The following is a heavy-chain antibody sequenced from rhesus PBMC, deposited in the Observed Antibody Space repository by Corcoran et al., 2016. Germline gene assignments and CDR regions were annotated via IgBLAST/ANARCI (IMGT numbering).Heavy chain of an antibody. CDR1: GGPISGYYY. Sequence: QVQLQQWGEGLVKPSETLSLTCAVDGGPISGYYYWSWIRQPPGKGLEWIGYICGNSASTDYNPSLKNRVTISKDTSKNQFSLKLSSVTAADTAVYYCARGAGIAAAGPQFDLWGPGTPITISS. V-gene: IGHV4-73*01. CDR3: ARGAGIAAAGPQFDL. D-gene: IGHD6S26*01. J-gene: IGHJ2*01. CDR2: ICGNSAST.